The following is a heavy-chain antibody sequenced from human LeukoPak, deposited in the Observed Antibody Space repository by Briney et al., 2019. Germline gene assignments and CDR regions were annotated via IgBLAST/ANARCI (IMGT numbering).Heavy chain of an antibody. CDR2: IYYSGST. V-gene: IGHV4-39*01. CDR1: GGSISSSSYY. D-gene: IGHD3-22*01. J-gene: IGHJ4*02. Sequence: SETLSLTCTVSGGSISSSSYYWGWIRQPPGEGLEWIGSIYYSGSTYYNPSLKSRVTISVDTSKNQFSLKLSSVTAADTAVYYCARRGWLRSTVDYWGQGTLVTVSS. CDR3: ARRGWLRSTVDY.